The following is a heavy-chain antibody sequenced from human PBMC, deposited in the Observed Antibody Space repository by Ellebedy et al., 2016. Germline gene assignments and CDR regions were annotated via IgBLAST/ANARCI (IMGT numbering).Heavy chain of an antibody. D-gene: IGHD3-3*01. CDR2: ISGSGGST. V-gene: IGHV3-23*01. J-gene: IGHJ4*02. Sequence: GESLKISXAASGFTFSIYAMSWVRQAPGKGLEWVSGISGSGGSTYYTDSVKGRFTISRDNSKNTLYLQLNSLRAEDTAVYYCVYDFWSTYGVPFDYWGQGTPVTVSS. CDR3: VYDFWSTYGVPFDY. CDR1: GFTFSIYA.